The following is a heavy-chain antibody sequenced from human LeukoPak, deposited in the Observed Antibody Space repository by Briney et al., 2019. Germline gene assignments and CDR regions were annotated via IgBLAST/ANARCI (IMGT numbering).Heavy chain of an antibody. J-gene: IGHJ4*02. D-gene: IGHD4-17*01. CDR3: AKGRGSTDYGDFLYDY. CDR1: GFTFSSYG. CDR2: IRYDGSNK. Sequence: GGSLRLSCAASGFTFSSYGMHWVRQAPGKGLEWVAFIRYDGSNKYYADSVKGRFTISRDNSKNTLYLQMNSLRAEDTAVYYCAKGRGSTDYGDFLYDYWGQGTLVTVSS. V-gene: IGHV3-30*02.